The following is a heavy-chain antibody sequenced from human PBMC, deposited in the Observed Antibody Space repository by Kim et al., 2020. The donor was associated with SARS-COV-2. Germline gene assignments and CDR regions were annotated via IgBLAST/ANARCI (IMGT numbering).Heavy chain of an antibody. J-gene: IGHJ4*02. V-gene: IGHV1-69*01. CDR2: GTA. Sequence: GTANYAQKFQGRVTITADESTSTAYMELSSLRSEDTAVYYCARYGQQQLVWGQGTLVTVSS. CDR3: ARYGQQQLV. D-gene: IGHD6-13*01.